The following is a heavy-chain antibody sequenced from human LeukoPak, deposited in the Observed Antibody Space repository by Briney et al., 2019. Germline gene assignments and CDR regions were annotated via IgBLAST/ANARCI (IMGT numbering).Heavy chain of an antibody. CDR1: GYTFTGYY. J-gene: IGHJ4*02. CDR3: ARVDTAMVAGGGDY. V-gene: IGHV1-2*02. CDR2: INPNSGGT. D-gene: IGHD5-18*01. Sequence: ASVKVSCKTSGYTFTGYYMHWVRQAPGQGLEWMGWINPNSGGTKYAQKFKGRVTMTRDTSISTAYMELSRLRSDDTAVYYCARVDTAMVAGGGDYWGQGTLVTVSS.